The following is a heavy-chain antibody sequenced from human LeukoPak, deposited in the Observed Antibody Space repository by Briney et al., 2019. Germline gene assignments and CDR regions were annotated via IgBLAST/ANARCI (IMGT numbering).Heavy chain of an antibody. CDR2: IIPIFGTA. J-gene: IGHJ4*02. D-gene: IGHD2-15*01. V-gene: IGHV1-69*13. CDR1: GGTFSSYA. CDR3: AKQLGYCSDGSCYFPY. Sequence: ASVKVSCKASGGTFSSYAISWVRQAPGQGLEWMGGIIPIFGTANYAQKFQGRVTITADESTSTAYMELSSLRSEDTAVYYCAKQLGYCSDGSCYFPYWGQGTLVTVSS.